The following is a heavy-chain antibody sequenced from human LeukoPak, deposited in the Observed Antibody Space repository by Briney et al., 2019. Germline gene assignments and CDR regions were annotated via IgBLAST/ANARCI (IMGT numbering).Heavy chain of an antibody. CDR3: ARVSTVTIIFYYYYYMDV. CDR1: GGSISSYY. Sequence: SETLSLTCTVSGGSISSYYWSWIRQPAGKGLEWIGRIYTSGSTNYNPSLKSRVTISVDTSKNQFSLKLSSVTAADTAVYYCARVSTVTIIFYYYYYMDVWGKGTTVTVSS. D-gene: IGHD4-11*01. J-gene: IGHJ6*03. CDR2: IYTSGST. V-gene: IGHV4-4*07.